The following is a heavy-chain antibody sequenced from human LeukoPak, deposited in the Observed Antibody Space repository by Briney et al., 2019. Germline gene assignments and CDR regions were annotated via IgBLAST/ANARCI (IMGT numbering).Heavy chain of an antibody. J-gene: IGHJ4*02. D-gene: IGHD3-22*01. Sequence: GGSLRLSCAASGFTFSSYGMHWVRQAPGKGLEWVAVIWYDGSNKYYADSVKGRFTISRDNSKNTLYLQMNSLRAEDTAVYYYAKNGGITMIVVVAGGRNYYFDYWGQGTLVTVSS. CDR3: AKNGGITMIVVVAGGRNYYFDY. V-gene: IGHV3-33*06. CDR1: GFTFSSYG. CDR2: IWYDGSNK.